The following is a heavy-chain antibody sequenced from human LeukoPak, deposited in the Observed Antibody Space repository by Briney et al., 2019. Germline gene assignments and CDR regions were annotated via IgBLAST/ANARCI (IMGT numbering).Heavy chain of an antibody. V-gene: IGHV5-51*01. CDR2: SYPGDSDT. CDR1: GYSFTSYW. J-gene: IGHJ4*02. Sequence: GESLQISCKVSGYSFTSYWIGWGRQMPGKGLEWMGISYPGDSDTRCSPSFQGQVTISADKSISTAYLQWSSLKASDTAMYYCARHSPVGKYYYDSSGPASDYWGQGTLVTVSS. CDR3: ARHSPVGKYYYDSSGPASDY. D-gene: IGHD3-22*01.